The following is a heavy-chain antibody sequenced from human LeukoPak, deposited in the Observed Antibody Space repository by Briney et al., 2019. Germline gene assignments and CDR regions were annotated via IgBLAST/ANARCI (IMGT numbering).Heavy chain of an antibody. CDR2: IYTSGST. Sequence: PSETLSLTCTVSGGSISSYYWSWIRQPAGKGLEWIGRIYTSGSTNYNPSLKSRVTMSVDRSKNQFSLKLSSVTAADTAVYYCARASDYGGNSGILFDYWGQGTLVTVSS. J-gene: IGHJ4*02. D-gene: IGHD4-23*01. CDR1: GGSISSYY. CDR3: ARASDYGGNSGILFDY. V-gene: IGHV4-4*07.